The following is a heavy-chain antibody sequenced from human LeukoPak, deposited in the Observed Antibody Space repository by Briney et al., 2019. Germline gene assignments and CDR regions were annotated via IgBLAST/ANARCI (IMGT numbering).Heavy chain of an antibody. CDR1: GGSISSSSYY. CDR3: ARGPYSYDSSGAFDI. D-gene: IGHD3-22*01. Sequence: PSETLSLTCTVSGGSISSSSYYWVWIRHPPGKGLEWIGSIYYSGSTYYNPSLKSRVTISVDTSKNQSSLKLSSVTAADTAVYFCARGPYSYDSSGAFDIWGQGTMVTVSS. CDR2: IYYSGST. V-gene: IGHV4-39*07. J-gene: IGHJ3*02.